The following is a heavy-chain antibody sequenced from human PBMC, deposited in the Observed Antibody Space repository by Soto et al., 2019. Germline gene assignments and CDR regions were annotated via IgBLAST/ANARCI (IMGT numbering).Heavy chain of an antibody. CDR3: AKDFSRPEAFDI. CDR2: ISGGGGST. V-gene: IGHV3-23*01. Sequence: PGGSLRLSCAASGFTFSSYAMSWVRQAPGKGLEWVSAISGGGGSTYYADSVKGRFTISRDNSKNTLYLQMNSLRAEDTAVYYCAKDFSRPEAFDIWGQGTMVTVSS. D-gene: IGHD3-3*01. CDR1: GFTFSSYA. J-gene: IGHJ3*02.